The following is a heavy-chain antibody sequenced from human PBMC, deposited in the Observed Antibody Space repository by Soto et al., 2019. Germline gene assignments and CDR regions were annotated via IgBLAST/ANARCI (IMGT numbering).Heavy chain of an antibody. CDR1: GGSISSGGYS. CDR2: IYHSGST. J-gene: IGHJ3*02. Sequence: SETLSLTCAVSGGSISSGGYSWRWIRQPPGKGLEWIGYIYHSGSTYYNPSLKSRVTISVDTSKNQFSLKLSSVTAADTAVYYCAVWLRYAGFDAFDIWGQGTMVTVSS. V-gene: IGHV4-30-2*02. D-gene: IGHD5-12*01. CDR3: AVWLRYAGFDAFDI.